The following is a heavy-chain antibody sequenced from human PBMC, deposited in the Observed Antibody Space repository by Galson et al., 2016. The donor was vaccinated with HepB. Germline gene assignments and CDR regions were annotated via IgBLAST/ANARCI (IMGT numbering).Heavy chain of an antibody. CDR2: IWHDGSND. CDR1: GFTFSTYA. CDR3: AKDFGSTGYYQVFES. V-gene: IGHV3-33*03. Sequence: SLRLSCAASGFTFSTYAMHWVRQAPGKGLEWVAVIWHDGSNDHYADSVKGRFTISRDNSKNTLFLQMDSLRAEDTAIYYCAKDFGSTGYYQVFESWGQGTLVAVSS. J-gene: IGHJ4*02. D-gene: IGHD3-22*01.